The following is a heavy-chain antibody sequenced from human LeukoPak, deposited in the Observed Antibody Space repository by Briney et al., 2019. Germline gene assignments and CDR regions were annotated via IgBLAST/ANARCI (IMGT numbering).Heavy chain of an antibody. CDR2: INPNSGGT. CDR3: ARDLPMVRGVNPLDY. Sequence: GASVKVSCKASGYTFTGYYMHWVRQAPGQGLEWMGWINPNSGGTNYAQKFQGRVTMTRDTSISTAYIELSRLRSDDTALYYCARDLPMVRGVNPLDYWGQGTLVTVSS. D-gene: IGHD3-10*01. CDR1: GYTFTGYY. J-gene: IGHJ4*02. V-gene: IGHV1-2*02.